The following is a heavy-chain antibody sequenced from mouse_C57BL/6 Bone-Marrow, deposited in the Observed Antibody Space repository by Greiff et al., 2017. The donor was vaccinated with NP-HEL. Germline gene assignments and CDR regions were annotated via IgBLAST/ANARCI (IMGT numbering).Heavy chain of an antibody. CDR3: ARLYYGTPYWYFDV. CDR2: IYPRSGNT. D-gene: IGHD1-1*01. CDR1: GYTFTSYG. J-gene: IGHJ1*03. V-gene: IGHV1-81*01. Sequence: VQLQQSGAELARPGASVKLSCKASGYTFTSYGISWVKQRTGQGLEWIGEIYPRSGNTYYNEKFKGKATLTADKSSSTAYMGLRILTSEDSAVYFCARLYYGTPYWYFDVWGTGTTVTVSS.